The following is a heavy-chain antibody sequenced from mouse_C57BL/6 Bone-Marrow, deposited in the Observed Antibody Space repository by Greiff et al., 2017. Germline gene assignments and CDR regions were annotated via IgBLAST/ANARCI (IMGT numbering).Heavy chain of an antibody. Sequence: EVKLMESEGGLVQPGSSMKLSCTASGFTFSDYYMAWVRQVPEKGLEWVANINYDGSSTYYLDSLKSRFIISRDNAKNILYLQMSSLKSEDTATYYCARDRGFDYGSSFFDWYFDVWGTGTTVTVSS. CDR3: ARDRGFDYGSSFFDWYFDV. V-gene: IGHV5-16*01. CDR1: GFTFSDYY. CDR2: INYDGSST. D-gene: IGHD1-1*01. J-gene: IGHJ1*03.